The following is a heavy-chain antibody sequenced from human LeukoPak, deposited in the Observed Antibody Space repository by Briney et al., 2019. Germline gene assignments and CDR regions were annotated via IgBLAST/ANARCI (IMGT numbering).Heavy chain of an antibody. CDR3: ARSDY. V-gene: IGHV3-7*01. Sequence: GGSLRLSCAASGFSFSSYWMNWVRQAPGKGLEWVANINPHGSEKNYVDSVKGRFTISRDRTKNSLFLQMNNLRAEDTAVYYCARSDYWGQGILVTVSS. J-gene: IGHJ4*02. CDR1: GFSFSSYW. CDR2: INPHGSEK.